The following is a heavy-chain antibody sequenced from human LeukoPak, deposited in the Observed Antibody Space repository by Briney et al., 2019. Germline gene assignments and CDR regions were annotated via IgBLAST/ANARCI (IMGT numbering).Heavy chain of an antibody. V-gene: IGHV3-48*01. Sequence: GGSLRLSCAASGFTFSTYNMNWVRQAPGKGLEWVSYISSSSSTIYYADSVKGRFTISRDNSKNTLHLQMNGLRAEDTAVYYCARDPLDISRWANAFDIWGQGTTVIVSS. CDR2: ISSSSSTI. CDR1: GFTFSTYN. J-gene: IGHJ3*02. D-gene: IGHD5-12*01. CDR3: ARDPLDISRWANAFDI.